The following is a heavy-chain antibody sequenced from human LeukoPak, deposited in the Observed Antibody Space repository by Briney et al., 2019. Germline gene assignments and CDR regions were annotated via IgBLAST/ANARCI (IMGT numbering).Heavy chain of an antibody. Sequence: QAGGSLRLSCAASGFTFSSYGMHWVRQAPGKGLEWVAFIRYDGSNKYYAGSVKGRFTISRDNSKNTLYLQMNSLRAEDTAVYYCAKDLGYCSGGSCYWGQGTLVTVSS. CDR2: IRYDGSNK. V-gene: IGHV3-30*02. D-gene: IGHD2-15*01. CDR3: AKDLGYCSGGSCY. J-gene: IGHJ4*02. CDR1: GFTFSSYG.